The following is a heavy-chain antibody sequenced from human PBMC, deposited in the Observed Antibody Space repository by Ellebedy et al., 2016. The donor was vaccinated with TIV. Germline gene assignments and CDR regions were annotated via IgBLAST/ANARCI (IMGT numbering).Heavy chain of an antibody. J-gene: IGHJ4*02. CDR3: ARGGASSKYFDY. Sequence: MPSETLSLTCAVSGASISSSYWSWIRQPPGKGLEWIGFIFHTGDTNYSPSLKSRVAISLDTSKNQFSLKLTSVTDADTAVYYCARGGASSKYFDYWGLGTLVTVSS. V-gene: IGHV4-59*01. CDR1: GASISSSY. CDR2: IFHTGDT.